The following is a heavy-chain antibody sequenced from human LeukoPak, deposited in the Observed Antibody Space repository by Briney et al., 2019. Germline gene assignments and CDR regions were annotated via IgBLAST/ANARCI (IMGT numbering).Heavy chain of an antibody. CDR1: GGSISSYY. V-gene: IGHV4-59*08. CDR3: ARGRTESNWNFRPKNYYYYYMDV. J-gene: IGHJ6*03. Sequence: PSETLSLTCTVSGGSISSYYWSWIRQPPGKGLEWIGYIYYSGSTNYNPSLKSRVTISVDTSKNQFSLKLSSVTAADTAVYYCARGRTESNWNFRPKNYYYYYMDVWGKGTTVTVSS. CDR2: IYYSGST. D-gene: IGHD1-7*01.